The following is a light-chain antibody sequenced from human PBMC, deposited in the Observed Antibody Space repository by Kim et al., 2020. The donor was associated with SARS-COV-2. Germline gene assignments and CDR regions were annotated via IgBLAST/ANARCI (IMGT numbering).Light chain of an antibody. CDR3: QVWDSSTYV. CDR1: NSGRKS. Sequence: VALGQTARITGEGNNSGRKSVHWYQQKPGQAPVLVIYRDSNRPSGIPERFSGSNSGNTATLTISRGQAGDEADYYCQVWDSSTYVFGTGTKVTVL. CDR2: RDS. V-gene: IGLV3-9*01. J-gene: IGLJ1*01.